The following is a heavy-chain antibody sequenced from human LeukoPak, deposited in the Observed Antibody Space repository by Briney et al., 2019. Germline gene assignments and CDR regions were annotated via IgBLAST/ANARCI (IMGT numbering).Heavy chain of an antibody. J-gene: IGHJ6*03. CDR3: ARDCCGSSHYYYYYMDV. V-gene: IGHV3-20*04. CDR1: GGSISSSSYY. CDR2: INWNGGST. Sequence: PSETLSLTCTVSGGSISSSSYYWGWIRQPPGKGLEWVSGINWNGGSTGYADSVKGRFTISRDNAKSSLHLQMNSLRAEDTALYYCARDCCGSSHYYYYYMDVWGTGTTVTVSS. D-gene: IGHD6-13*01.